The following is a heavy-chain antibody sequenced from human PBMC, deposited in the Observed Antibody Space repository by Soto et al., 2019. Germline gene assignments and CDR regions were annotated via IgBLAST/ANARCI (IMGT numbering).Heavy chain of an antibody. J-gene: IGHJ6*02. CDR1: GYSFTSYW. Sequence: GESLKISCKGSGYSFTSYWISWVRQMPGKGLEWMGRIDPSDSYTNYSTSFKGHVTISADKSISTAYLQWSSLKASDTAMYYCATCSFVYNHDMDVWGQGTTVTVSS. CDR2: IDPSDSYT. CDR3: ATCSFVYNHDMDV. V-gene: IGHV5-10-1*01.